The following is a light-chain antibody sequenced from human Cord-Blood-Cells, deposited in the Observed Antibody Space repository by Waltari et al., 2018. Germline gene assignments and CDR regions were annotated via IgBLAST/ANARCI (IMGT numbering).Light chain of an antibody. CDR3: QQSYSTPLIT. CDR1: QSISSY. CDR2: AAS. Sequence: DIQMTQSPSPLSAYVGDRFTITCRASQSISSYLNWYQQKPGKAPNLLIYAASSLQSGIQSRFSGSGSGTDFTLTISSLQPEDFATYYCQQSYSTPLITFGQGTRLEIK. V-gene: IGKV1-39*01. J-gene: IGKJ5*01.